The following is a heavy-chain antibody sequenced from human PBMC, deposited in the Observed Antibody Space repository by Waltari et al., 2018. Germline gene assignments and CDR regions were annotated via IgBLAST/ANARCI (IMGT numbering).Heavy chain of an antibody. CDR1: GGSISSGGYY. V-gene: IGHV4-31*01. Sequence: QVQLQESGPGLVKPSQTLSLTCTVSGGSISSGGYYWSWIRQHPGKGLEWIGYIYYSGSTYYNPSLKSLVTISVDTSKNQFSLKLSSVTAADTAVYYCASGIAAAGAEYNWFDPWGQGTLVTVSS. J-gene: IGHJ5*02. D-gene: IGHD6-13*01. CDR3: ASGIAAAGAEYNWFDP. CDR2: IYYSGST.